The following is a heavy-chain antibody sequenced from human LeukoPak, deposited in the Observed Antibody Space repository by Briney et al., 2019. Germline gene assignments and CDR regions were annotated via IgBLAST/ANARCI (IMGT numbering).Heavy chain of an antibody. J-gene: IGHJ4*02. CDR1: GFTFSSYG. V-gene: IGHV3-23*01. D-gene: IGHD5-12*01. Sequence: PGGSLRLSCAASGFTFSSYGMSWVRQAPGKGLEWVSAISGSGGSTYYADSVKGRFTISRDNSNHMLYLQMNSLIAEDTAIYYCAKDDDWLRFEHWGRGTPVSVSP. CDR3: AKDDDWLRFEH. CDR2: ISGSGGST.